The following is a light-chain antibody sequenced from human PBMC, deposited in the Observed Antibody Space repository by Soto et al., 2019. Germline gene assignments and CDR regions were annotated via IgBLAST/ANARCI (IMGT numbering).Light chain of an antibody. CDR2: RAS. Sequence: EIVMTQSPATLSASPGERATLSCRASQSVSSNLAWYQQKPGQPPRLLIYRASTRATGIPSRFSGSGSGTAFTLTISSLQAEDFAVYYCQHYNSWPPWTFGQGTKVEIK. CDR1: QSVSSN. CDR3: QHYNSWPPWT. V-gene: IGKV3-15*01. J-gene: IGKJ1*01.